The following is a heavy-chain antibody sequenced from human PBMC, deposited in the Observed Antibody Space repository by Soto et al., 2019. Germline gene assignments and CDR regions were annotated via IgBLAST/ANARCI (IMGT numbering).Heavy chain of an antibody. CDR3: ARDSFQGSSWFQSSYSDMDV. J-gene: IGHJ6*02. D-gene: IGHD6-13*01. V-gene: IGHV3-7*05. CDR2: IKQDGSEK. Sequence: GGSLRLSCAASGFTFSSYWMSWVRQAPGKGLEWVANIKQDGSEKYYVDSVKGRFTISRDNAKNSLYLQMNSLRAEDTAVYYCARDSFQGSSWFQSSYSDMDVWGLEAALTISS. CDR1: GFTFSSYW.